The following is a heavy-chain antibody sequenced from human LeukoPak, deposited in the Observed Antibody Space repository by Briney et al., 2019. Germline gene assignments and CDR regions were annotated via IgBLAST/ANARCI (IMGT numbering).Heavy chain of an antibody. CDR3: ASDRGYLAAAGRY. CDR1: GYRFTSYW. CDR2: IYPGDSDT. J-gene: IGHJ4*02. Sequence: GGSLKTSCKGPGYRFTSYWIGWVRQMPGKGLEWMGIIYPGDSDTRYSPSFQGQVTISADKSISTAYLQWSSLKASDTAMYYCASDRGYLAAAGRYWGQGTLVTVSS. D-gene: IGHD6-13*01. V-gene: IGHV5-51*01.